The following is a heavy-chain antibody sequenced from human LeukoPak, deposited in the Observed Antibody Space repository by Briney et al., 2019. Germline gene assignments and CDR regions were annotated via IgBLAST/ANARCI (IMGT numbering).Heavy chain of an antibody. CDR2: ISAYNGNT. CDR1: GYTFTSYG. Sequence: GGSVTVSCKASGYTFTSYGISWVGQAPGQGLEWMGWISAYNGNTNYAQKLQGRVTMTTDTSTSTAYMELRSLRSDDTAVYYCARVATAMVLGSLRYWGQGTLVTVSS. D-gene: IGHD5-18*01. J-gene: IGHJ4*02. V-gene: IGHV1-18*01. CDR3: ARVATAMVLGSLRY.